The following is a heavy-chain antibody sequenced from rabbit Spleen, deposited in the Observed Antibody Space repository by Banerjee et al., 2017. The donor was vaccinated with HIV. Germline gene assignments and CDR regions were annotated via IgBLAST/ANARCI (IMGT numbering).Heavy chain of an antibody. J-gene: IGHJ3*01. D-gene: IGHD1-1*01. CDR3: ALNSGGDYGGASTF. Sequence: QEQLEESGGDLVKPEGSLTLTCTASGFSFTSNYYMCWVRQAPGKGLEWIACIYTGSGSTYYASWAKGRFTISKTSSTTVTLQMTSLTAADTATYFCALNSGGDYGGASTFWGPGTLVTVS. CDR1: GFSFTSNYY. V-gene: IGHV1S45*01. CDR2: IYTGSGST.